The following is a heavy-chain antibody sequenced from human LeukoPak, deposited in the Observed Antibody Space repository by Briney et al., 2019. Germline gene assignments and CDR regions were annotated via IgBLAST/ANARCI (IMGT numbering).Heavy chain of an antibody. CDR2: IYHSGST. J-gene: IGHJ3*02. D-gene: IGHD3-22*01. CDR3: AADPHYYDSSGYYSWNAFDI. V-gene: IGHV4-30-2*01. Sequence: SETLSLTCAVSGGSISSGGYSWSWIRQPPGKGLEWIGYIYHSGSTYYNPSPKSRVTISVDRSKNQFSLKLSSVTAADTAVYYCAADPHYYDSSGYYSWNAFDIWGQGTMVTVSS. CDR1: GGSISSGGYS.